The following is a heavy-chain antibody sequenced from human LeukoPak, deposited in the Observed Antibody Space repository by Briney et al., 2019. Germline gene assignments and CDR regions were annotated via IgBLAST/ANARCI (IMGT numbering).Heavy chain of an antibody. D-gene: IGHD3-10*01. Sequence: GASVKVSCKASGYTFTSYDITWVRQATGQGLEWMGWMNPNRGNTGYAQKFQGRVTMTRNTSISTAYMELSSLISEDTAGYYSAEVSVGGSGKYYIRWNENWFDPWGQGTLVTVSS. J-gene: IGHJ5*02. CDR1: GYTFTSYD. CDR3: AEVSVGGSGKYYIRWNENWFDP. CDR2: MNPNRGNT. V-gene: IGHV1-8*01.